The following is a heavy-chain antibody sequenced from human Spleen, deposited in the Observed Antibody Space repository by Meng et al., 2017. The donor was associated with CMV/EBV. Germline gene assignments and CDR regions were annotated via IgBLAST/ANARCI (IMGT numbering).Heavy chain of an antibody. D-gene: IGHD4-23*01. CDR2: IKVYDGDT. J-gene: IGHJ4*02. CDR1: GYRFTNYG. V-gene: IGHV1-18*01. CDR3: ARDRGGNYYFDS. Sequence: QVQLVQSGAEVKKPGASVKVFCKVSGYRFTNYGITWVRQAPGEGLEWMGWIKVYDGDTKYVQKFQGRVTMTTDTSTSTAYLELRSLRSDDTAVYYCARDRGGNYYFDSWGQGTLVTVSS.